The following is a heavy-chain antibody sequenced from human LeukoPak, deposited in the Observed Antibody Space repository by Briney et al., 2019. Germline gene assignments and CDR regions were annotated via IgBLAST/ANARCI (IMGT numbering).Heavy chain of an antibody. CDR2: IKQDGSKK. CDR1: GFPFSSYW. J-gene: IGHJ4*02. CDR3: AKDPPGVAAAGIPY. Sequence: GGSLRLSCVASGFPFSSYWMTWVRQAPGKGLEWVANIKQDGSKKSYVDSVKGRFTISRDNAKNSLYLQMNSLRAEDTAIYYCAKDPPGVAAAGIPYWGQGILVTVSS. V-gene: IGHV3-7*01. D-gene: IGHD6-13*01.